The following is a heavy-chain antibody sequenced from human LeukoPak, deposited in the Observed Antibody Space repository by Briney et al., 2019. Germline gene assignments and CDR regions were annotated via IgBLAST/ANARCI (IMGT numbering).Heavy chain of an antibody. J-gene: IGHJ4*02. Sequence: GSLRLSCAASGFTFSSYAMSWVRQAPGKGLEWVSAISGSGGSTYYADSVKGRFTISRDNAKNSLYLQMNSLRAEDTAVYYCASPKVGATVGWVDYWGQGTLVTVSS. CDR3: ASPKVGATVGWVDY. V-gene: IGHV3-23*01. CDR1: GFTFSSYA. CDR2: ISGSGGST. D-gene: IGHD1-26*01.